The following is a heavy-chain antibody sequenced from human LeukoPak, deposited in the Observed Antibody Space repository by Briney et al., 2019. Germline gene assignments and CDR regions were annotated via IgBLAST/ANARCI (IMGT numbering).Heavy chain of an antibody. J-gene: IGHJ3*02. D-gene: IGHD2-2*01. CDR3: TSRYCTSTNCYSFDI. CDR2: ISSSSAHI. Sequence: GGSLRLSCAASGFSFSTYSMNWVRQAPGKGLEWVSSISSSSAHIFSADSVKGRFSISRDNAKNSLYLQMNSLRVEGTAVYYCTSRYCTSTNCYSFDIWGQGTMVTVSS. V-gene: IGHV3-21*01. CDR1: GFSFSTYS.